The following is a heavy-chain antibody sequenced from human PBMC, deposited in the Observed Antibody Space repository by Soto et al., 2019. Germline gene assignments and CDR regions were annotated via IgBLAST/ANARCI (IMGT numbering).Heavy chain of an antibody. CDR1: GFTFSSYS. D-gene: IGHD6-19*01. CDR3: AKDRHSSGWSSFDY. Sequence: GGSLRLSCVVTGFTFSSYSMNWVRQAPGKGLEWVSHISSSSGSTYYADSVKGRFTISRDNSKNTLYLQMNSLRAEDTAVYYCAKDRHSSGWSSFDYWGQGTLVTVSS. CDR2: ISSSSGST. J-gene: IGHJ4*02. V-gene: IGHV3-23*01.